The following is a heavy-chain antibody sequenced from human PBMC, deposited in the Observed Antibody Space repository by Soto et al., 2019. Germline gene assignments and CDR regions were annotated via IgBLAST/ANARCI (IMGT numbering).Heavy chain of an antibody. CDR2: IIPILGIA. Sequence: ASVKVSCKASGGTFSSYTISWVRQAPGQGLEWMGRIIPILGIANYAQKFQGRVTITADKSTSTAYMELSSLRSEDTAVYYCARDLNRYGSPSSREDDYWGQGTLVTVSS. V-gene: IGHV1-69*04. CDR1: GGTFSSYT. D-gene: IGHD1-1*01. J-gene: IGHJ4*02. CDR3: ARDLNRYGSPSSREDDY.